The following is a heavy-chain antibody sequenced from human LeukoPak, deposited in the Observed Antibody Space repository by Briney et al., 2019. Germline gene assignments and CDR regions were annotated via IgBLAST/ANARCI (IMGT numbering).Heavy chain of an antibody. Sequence: GGSLRLSCAASGFTFSSYWMSWVRQAPGKGLEWVANIKQDGSEKYYVDSVKGRFTISRDNAKNSLYLQMNSLRAEDTAVYYCARESGVPLAGPHSSGSYYFDYWGQGTLVTVSS. CDR2: IKQDGSEK. CDR1: GFTFSSYW. V-gene: IGHV3-7*01. D-gene: IGHD6-19*01. J-gene: IGHJ4*02. CDR3: ARESGVPLAGPHSSGSYYFDY.